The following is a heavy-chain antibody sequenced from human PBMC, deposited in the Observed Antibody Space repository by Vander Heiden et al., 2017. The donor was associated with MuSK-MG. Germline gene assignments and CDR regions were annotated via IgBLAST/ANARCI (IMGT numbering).Heavy chain of an antibody. Sequence: HVHLVGSGAGVLNPGWSLRLSCPSSGFTFGTYALHCFRQAARKGEELVAFNSCDGSNYYYAETGKVRLTVYRDNSMNTLYLQMNTLRHEDMAVYFCQRDNRGSTSDCFDYWGQGTLVTVSS. CDR2: NSCDGSNY. CDR1: GFTFGTYA. V-gene: IGHV3-30*04. D-gene: IGHD2-21*01. CDR3: QRDNRGSTSDCFDY. J-gene: IGHJ4*02.